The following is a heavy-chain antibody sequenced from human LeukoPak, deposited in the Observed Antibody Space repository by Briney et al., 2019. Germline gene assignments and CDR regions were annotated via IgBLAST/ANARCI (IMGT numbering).Heavy chain of an antibody. Sequence: GESLKISCKGSGYSFTSYWIGWVRQMPGKGLEWMGIIYPGDSDTRYSPSFQGQVTISADKSISTAYLQWSSLKASVTAMYYCARSRYCSSTSCYIFWYFDLWGRGTLVTVSS. V-gene: IGHV5-51*01. CDR3: ARSRYCSSTSCYIFWYFDL. J-gene: IGHJ2*01. CDR1: GYSFTSYW. D-gene: IGHD2-2*02. CDR2: IYPGDSDT.